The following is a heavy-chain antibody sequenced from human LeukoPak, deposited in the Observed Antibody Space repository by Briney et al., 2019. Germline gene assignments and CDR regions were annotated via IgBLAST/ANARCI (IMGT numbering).Heavy chain of an antibody. Sequence: SQTLSLTCAVSGGSISSGGYSWSWIRQPPGKGLEWIGYIYHSGSTYYNPSLKSRVTISVDRSKNQFSLKLSSVTAADTAVYYCARVVVITTDRYFDLWGRGTLVTVSS. CDR1: GGSISSGGYS. V-gene: IGHV4-30-2*01. CDR3: ARVVVITTDRYFDL. CDR2: IYHSGST. J-gene: IGHJ2*01. D-gene: IGHD3-22*01.